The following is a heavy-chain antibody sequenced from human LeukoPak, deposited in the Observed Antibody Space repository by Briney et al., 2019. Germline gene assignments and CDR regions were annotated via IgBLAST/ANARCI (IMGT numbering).Heavy chain of an antibody. CDR2: TGSNGVT. Sequence: GGSLRLSCTGSGFTFRTYAFSWVRQAPGKGLGWVSATGSNGVTYYADSVKGRFTISRDNAKNLLFLQMNSLRADDTAVYHCLMSLTAHYYHGVDVWGQGTPVTVSS. D-gene: IGHD2-21*02. CDR3: LMSLTAHYYHGVDV. CDR1: GFTFRTYA. V-gene: IGHV3-69-1*01. J-gene: IGHJ6*02.